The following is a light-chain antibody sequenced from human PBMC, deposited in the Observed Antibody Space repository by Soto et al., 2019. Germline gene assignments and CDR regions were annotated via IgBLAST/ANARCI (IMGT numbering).Light chain of an antibody. V-gene: IGLV2-14*01. CDR1: SSDVGGYNY. J-gene: IGLJ2*01. CDR3: SSYTSSSNVV. CDR2: DVS. Sequence: QSALTQPASVSGSPGQSITISCTGTSSDVGGYNYVSWYQQHPGKAPKLMIYDVSNRPSGVSNRFSGSKSGNTASLPISGLQAEDEADYYCSSYTSSSNVVFGGGTQLTVL.